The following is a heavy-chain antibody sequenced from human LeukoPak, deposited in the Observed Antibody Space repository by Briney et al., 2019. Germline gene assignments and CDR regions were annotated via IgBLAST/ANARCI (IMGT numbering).Heavy chain of an antibody. V-gene: IGHV4-38-2*01. CDR3: ARNKSTVTTSRHDAFDI. CDR2: IYQSVST. J-gene: IGHJ3*02. Sequence: SETLSLTCAVSGYSLSSDYYWGWIRQPSGKGLEWIGSIYQSVSTYYNPSLKSRVTISVDPSKNQFSLKLSSVTAADTAVYYCARNKSTVTTSRHDAFDIWGQGTMVTVSS. D-gene: IGHD4-17*01. CDR1: GYSLSSDYY.